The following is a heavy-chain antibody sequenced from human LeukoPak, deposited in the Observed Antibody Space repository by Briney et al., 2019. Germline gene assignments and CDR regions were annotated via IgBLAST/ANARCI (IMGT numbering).Heavy chain of an antibody. Sequence: GGSLRLSCAASGFTFSSYSMNWVRQAPGKGLEWVSSISSSSSYIYYADSVKGRFTISRDNAKNSLYLQMYSLRAEETAVYYCARDSQWGYNYGMDVWGQGTTVTVSS. J-gene: IGHJ6*02. D-gene: IGHD3-16*02. CDR2: ISSSSSYI. CDR1: GFTFSSYS. V-gene: IGHV3-21*01. CDR3: ARDSQWGYNYGMDV.